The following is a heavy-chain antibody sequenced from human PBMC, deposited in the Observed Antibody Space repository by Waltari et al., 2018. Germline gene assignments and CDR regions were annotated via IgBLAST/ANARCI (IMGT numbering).Heavy chain of an antibody. Sequence: QXTLRESGPXLVKPTQTLTLTCTFSGXSLTTYGVAVXWIRQPPGKALEWLACIYWDDDEHXSPSLKNRXTITXDTXRNXVXLXMTNMGPGXXGTYXCAYRRKAGGXWYTFDYXGQGTLVTVXS. V-gene: IGHV2-5*02. D-gene: IGHD6-13*01. CDR1: GXSLTTYGVA. CDR3: AYRRKAGGXWYTFDY. J-gene: IGHJ4*02. CDR2: IYWDDDE.